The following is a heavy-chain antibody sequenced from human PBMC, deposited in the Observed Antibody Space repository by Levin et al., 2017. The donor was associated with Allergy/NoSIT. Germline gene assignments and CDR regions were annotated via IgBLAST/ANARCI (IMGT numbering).Heavy chain of an antibody. D-gene: IGHD6-13*01. J-gene: IGHJ3*02. CDR2: IYWDDDK. CDR1: GFSLSTSGAG. Sequence: SGPTLVKPTQTLTLTCTFSGFSLSTSGAGVGWIRQPPGKALEWLALIYWDDDKRYSPSLKSRLTITKDTSKNQVVLTMTNMDPVDTATYYCAHVRLIAAAGTNAFDIWGQGTMVTVSS. CDR3: AHVRLIAAAGTNAFDI. V-gene: IGHV2-5*02.